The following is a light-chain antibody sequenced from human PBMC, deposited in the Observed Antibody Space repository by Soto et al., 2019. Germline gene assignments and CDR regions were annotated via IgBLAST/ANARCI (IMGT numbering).Light chain of an antibody. CDR3: QQYSTWT. Sequence: DIQMTQSPSTLSASVGDRVTITCRASQSISSWLAWYQQKPGKAPKLLIYKASSLESGVPSRFSGSESGTEFTLTISSLQPDDFATYYCQQYSTWTFGQGTKVEIK. V-gene: IGKV1-5*03. J-gene: IGKJ1*01. CDR1: QSISSW. CDR2: KAS.